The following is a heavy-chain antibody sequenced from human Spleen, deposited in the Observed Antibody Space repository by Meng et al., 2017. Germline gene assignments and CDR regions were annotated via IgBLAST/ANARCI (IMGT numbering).Heavy chain of an antibody. V-gene: IGHV4-34*01. CDR2: INHSGST. CDR1: GGSFSDYY. J-gene: IGHJ4*02. CDR3: ARLYYDYVWGSYRPLYFDY. D-gene: IGHD3-16*02. Sequence: SETLSLTCVVSGGSFSDYYWSWIRQPPGKGLEWIGEINHSGSTNYNPSLKSRVTISVDTSKNQFSLKLSSVTAADTAVYYCARLYYDYVWGSYRPLYFDYWGQGTLVTVSS.